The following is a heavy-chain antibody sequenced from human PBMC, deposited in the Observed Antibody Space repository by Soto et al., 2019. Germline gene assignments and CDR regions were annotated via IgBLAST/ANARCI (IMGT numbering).Heavy chain of an antibody. CDR2: ISGSDDST. V-gene: IGHV3-23*01. CDR1: GFTFSSYA. D-gene: IGHD6-6*01. Sequence: EVQLLESGGGLVQPGESLRLSCAASGFTFSSYAMSWVRQAPGKGLEWVSVISGSDDSTYYADSVKGRFTISRDNSKNTLYLQMNSLRAEDTAVCYCAKSSSSSTFDYWGQGTLVTVSS. J-gene: IGHJ4*02. CDR3: AKSSSSSTFDY.